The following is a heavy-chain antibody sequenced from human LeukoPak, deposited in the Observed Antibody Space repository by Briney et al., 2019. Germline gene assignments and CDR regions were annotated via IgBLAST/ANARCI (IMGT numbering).Heavy chain of an antibody. D-gene: IGHD3-22*01. Sequence: ASVKVSCKASGYTFTGYYMHWVRQAPGQGLEWMGWINPNSGGTNYAQKFQGRVTMTRDTSISTAYMELSRLRSGDTAVYYCARAPPTYYYDSRGFRGAFDIWGQGTMVTVSS. J-gene: IGHJ3*02. CDR1: GYTFTGYY. CDR3: ARAPPTYYYDSRGFRGAFDI. CDR2: INPNSGGT. V-gene: IGHV1-2*02.